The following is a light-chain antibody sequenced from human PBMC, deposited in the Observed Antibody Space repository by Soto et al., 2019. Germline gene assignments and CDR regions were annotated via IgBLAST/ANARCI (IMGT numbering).Light chain of an antibody. J-gene: IGKJ4*01. Sequence: DIQMTQSPSSLSASVGDRVTITCRASQSISSYLNWYQQKPGKAPKLLIYAASSLQSGAPSGFSGSASGAAFTLTISSLQPEDFATYYCLQYNSYPFTFGGGTKVDIK. CDR1: QSISSY. V-gene: IGKV1-17*01. CDR3: LQYNSYPFT. CDR2: AAS.